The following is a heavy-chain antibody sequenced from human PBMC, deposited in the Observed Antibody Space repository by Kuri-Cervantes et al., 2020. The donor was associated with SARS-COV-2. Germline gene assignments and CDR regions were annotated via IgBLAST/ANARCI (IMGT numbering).Heavy chain of an antibody. Sequence: GESLKISCAASGFTFSSYSMNWVRQAPGKGLEWVANIKQDGSEKYYVDSVKGRFTISRDNAKNSLYLQMNSLRAEDTAVYYCARSPIRLRWFDYWGQGALVTVSS. CDR3: ARSPIRLRWFDY. V-gene: IGHV3-7*01. CDR1: GFTFSSYS. CDR2: IKQDGSEK. J-gene: IGHJ4*02. D-gene: IGHD4-23*01.